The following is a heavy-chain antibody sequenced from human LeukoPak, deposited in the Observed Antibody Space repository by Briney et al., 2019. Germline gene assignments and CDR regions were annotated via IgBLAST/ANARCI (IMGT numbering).Heavy chain of an antibody. CDR3: ARDGYGYSGYAY. J-gene: IGHJ4*02. V-gene: IGHV1-2*02. D-gene: IGHD5-12*01. Sequence: ASVKVSCKASGYTFTGYYMHWVRQAPGQGLEWMGWINPNSGGTNYAQTFQGRVTMTRDTSISTAYMELSRLRSDDTAVYYCARDGYGYSGYAYWGQGTLVTVSS. CDR1: GYTFTGYY. CDR2: INPNSGGT.